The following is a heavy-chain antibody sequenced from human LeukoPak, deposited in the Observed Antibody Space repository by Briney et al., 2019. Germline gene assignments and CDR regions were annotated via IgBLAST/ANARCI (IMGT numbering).Heavy chain of an antibody. Sequence: GGSLRLSCAASGFTFSSYGMHWVRQAPGKGLEWVAVISYDGSNKYYADSVKGRFTISRDNSKNTLYLQMNSLRAEDTAVYYCAKELGIGYLDYWGQGTLVTVSS. CDR1: GFTFSSYG. CDR3: AKELGIGYLDY. D-gene: IGHD7-27*01. V-gene: IGHV3-30*18. J-gene: IGHJ4*02. CDR2: ISYDGSNK.